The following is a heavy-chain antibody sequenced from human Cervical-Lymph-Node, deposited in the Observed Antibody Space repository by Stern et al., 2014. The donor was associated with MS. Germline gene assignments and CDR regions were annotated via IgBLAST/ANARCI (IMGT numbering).Heavy chain of an antibody. V-gene: IGHV1-69*01. CDR3: ARKSLRGMDV. Sequence: QVQLVQSGAAVKEPGSSVKVSCKASVGTFSSYAISWVRQAHGQGLEWMGGIIPLFGPANYAQKFQGRVTITADEATSTAYMELSSLRSEDTAVYCARKSLRGMDVWGQGTTVTVSS. CDR1: VGTFSSYA. CDR2: IIPLFGPA. D-gene: IGHD4-17*01. J-gene: IGHJ6*02.